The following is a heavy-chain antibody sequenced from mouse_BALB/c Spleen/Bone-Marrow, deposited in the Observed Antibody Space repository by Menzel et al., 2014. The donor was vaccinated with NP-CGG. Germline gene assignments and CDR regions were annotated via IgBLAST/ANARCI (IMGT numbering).Heavy chain of an antibody. V-gene: IGHV1S41*01. CDR1: GYTFTSYW. CDR3: ARGDYFDY. J-gene: IGHJ2*01. CDR2: IAPGSGST. Sequence: DLVKPGASVKLSCKASGYTFTSYWINWIKQRPGQGLEWIGRIAPGSGSTYYNEMFQGKATLTVDTSSSTAYIQLSSLSSEDSAVYFCARGDYFDYWGQGTTLTVSS.